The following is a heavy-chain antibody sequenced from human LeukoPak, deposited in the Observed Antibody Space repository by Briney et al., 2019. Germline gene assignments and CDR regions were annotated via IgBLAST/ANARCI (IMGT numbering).Heavy chain of an antibody. Sequence: GRSLRLSCAASGFTFSSYGMHWVRQAPGKGLEWVAVISYDGSNKYYADSVKGRFTISRDNSKNTLYLQMNSLRAEDTAVYYCAKDYYDSRVDGALDYWGQGTLVTVSS. J-gene: IGHJ4*02. V-gene: IGHV3-30*18. CDR1: GFTFSSYG. CDR3: AKDYYDSRVDGALDY. CDR2: ISYDGSNK. D-gene: IGHD3-22*01.